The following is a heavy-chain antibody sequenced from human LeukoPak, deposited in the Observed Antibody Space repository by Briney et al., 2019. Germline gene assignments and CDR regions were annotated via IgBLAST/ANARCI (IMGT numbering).Heavy chain of an antibody. D-gene: IGHD3-16*02. CDR3: AKDLSTFGGVIHPGWFDP. CDR1: GFTFSSYA. Sequence: PGGSLRLSCAASGFTFSSYAMSWVRQAPGKGLEWVSTISGSGDSTYYADSVKGRFTISRDNSKNTLYLQMNSLRAEDTAVYYCAKDLSTFGGVIHPGWFDPWGQGTLVTVSS. J-gene: IGHJ5*02. V-gene: IGHV3-23*01. CDR2: ISGSGDST.